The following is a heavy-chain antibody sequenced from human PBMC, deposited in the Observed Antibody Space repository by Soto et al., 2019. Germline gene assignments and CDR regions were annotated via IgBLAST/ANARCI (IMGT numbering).Heavy chain of an antibody. V-gene: IGHV3-23*01. CDR3: AKDRKEGQQLVQHPYYFDY. Sequence: PGGSLRLSCAASGFTFSSYAMSWVRQAPGKGLEWVSAISGSGGSTYYADSVKGRFTISRDNSKNTLYLQMNSLRAEDTAVYYCAKDRKEGQQLVQHPYYFDYWGQGTLVTVSS. CDR2: ISGSGGST. CDR1: GFTFSSYA. D-gene: IGHD6-13*01. J-gene: IGHJ4*02.